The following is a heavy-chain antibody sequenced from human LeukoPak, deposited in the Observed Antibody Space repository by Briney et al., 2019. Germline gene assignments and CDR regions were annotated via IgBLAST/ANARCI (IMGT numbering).Heavy chain of an antibody. CDR2: IYYSGST. CDR1: GGSISSYY. V-gene: IGHV4-59*01. Sequence: SETLSLTCTVSGGSISSYYWSWIRQPPGKGLEWIGYIYYSGSTNYNPSLKSRVTISVDTSKNQFSLELSSVTAADTAVYYCARGADSSGYYLFDYWGRGTLVTVSS. J-gene: IGHJ4*02. CDR3: ARGADSSGYYLFDY. D-gene: IGHD3-22*01.